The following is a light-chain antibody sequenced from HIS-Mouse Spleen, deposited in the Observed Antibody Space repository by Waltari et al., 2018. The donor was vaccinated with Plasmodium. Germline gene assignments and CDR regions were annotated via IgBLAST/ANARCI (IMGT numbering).Light chain of an antibody. CDR2: EGS. V-gene: IGLV2-23*01. CDR1: RRDVGSYNL. CDR3: CSYAGSSTYV. J-gene: IGLJ1*01. Sequence: QSALTQPASVSVSPGQSITISCTGTRRDVGSYNLCSWYQQHPGKAPKLMIYEGSKRTSGVSNRFSGSKSGNTASLTISGLQAEDEADYYCCSYAGSSTYVFGTGTKVTVL.